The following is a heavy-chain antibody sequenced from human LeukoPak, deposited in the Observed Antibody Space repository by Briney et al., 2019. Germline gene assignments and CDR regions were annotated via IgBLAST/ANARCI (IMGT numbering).Heavy chain of an antibody. V-gene: IGHV4-39*01. CDR1: GYSISSSYY. D-gene: IGHD5-24*01. J-gene: IGHJ4*02. CDR3: ARHGALTIRTNQFDY. Sequence: SETLSLTCTVSGYSISSSYYWGWIRQPPGKGLEWIGSIYYSGSTYYNPSLKSRVTISVDTSKNQFSLKLSSVTATDTAVYYCARHGALTIRTNQFDYWGQGTLVTVSS. CDR2: IYYSGST.